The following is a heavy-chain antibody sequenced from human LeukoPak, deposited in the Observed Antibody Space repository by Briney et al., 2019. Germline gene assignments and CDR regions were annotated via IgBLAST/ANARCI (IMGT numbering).Heavy chain of an antibody. V-gene: IGHV3-15*01. CDR2: IKSKTDGGTA. Sequence: GGSLRLSCAASGFTFSNAWMSWVRQAPGKGLEWVGRIKSKTDGGTADYAAPVKGRFTISRDDSKNTLYLQMNSLKTEDTAVYYCTTDYDYDILTGYYRVDYWGQGTLVTVSS. D-gene: IGHD3-9*01. J-gene: IGHJ4*02. CDR1: GFTFSNAW. CDR3: TTDYDYDILTGYYRVDY.